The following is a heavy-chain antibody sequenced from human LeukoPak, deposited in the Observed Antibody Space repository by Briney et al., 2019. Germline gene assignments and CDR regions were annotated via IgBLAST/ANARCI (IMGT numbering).Heavy chain of an antibody. CDR2: IIPIFGTA. D-gene: IGHD3-3*01. Sequence: ASVKVSCKASGGTFSSYAISWVRQAPGQGLEWMGGIIPIFGTANYAQKFQGRVTITTDESTSTAYMELSSLRVEDTAIYYCAKDTGVQFLEPAFWGQGTLVTVSS. V-gene: IGHV1-69*05. CDR3: AKDTGVQFLEPAF. CDR1: GGTFSSYA. J-gene: IGHJ4*02.